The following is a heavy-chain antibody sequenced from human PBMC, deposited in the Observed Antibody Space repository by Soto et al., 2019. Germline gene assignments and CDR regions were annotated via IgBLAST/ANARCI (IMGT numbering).Heavy chain of an antibody. D-gene: IGHD2-2*02. Sequence: SETLSLTCTVSGGSISSGGYYWSWIRQHPGKGLEWIGHIYYSGSTYYNPSLKSRVTISVDTSKNQFSLKLSSVTAADTAVYYCARTKLGYCSSTSCYNAFDIWGQGTMVTVSS. CDR1: GGSISSGGYY. J-gene: IGHJ3*02. V-gene: IGHV4-31*03. CDR2: IYYSGST. CDR3: ARTKLGYCSSTSCYNAFDI.